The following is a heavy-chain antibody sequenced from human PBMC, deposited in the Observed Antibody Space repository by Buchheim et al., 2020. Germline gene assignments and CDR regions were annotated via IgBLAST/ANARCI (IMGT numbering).Heavy chain of an antibody. Sequence: EVQLVESGGDVVRPGGSLRLSCAASGFIFDDYGMSWVRQVPGKGLEWVSCINCNGGSTTYADSVKGRFTISRDNAKNSLYLQMNSLRAEDTALYYCASCSGYSCGYVDYWGLGTL. J-gene: IGHJ4*02. V-gene: IGHV3-20*04. CDR3: ASCSGYSCGYVDY. CDR1: GFIFDDYG. D-gene: IGHD5-18*01. CDR2: INCNGGST.